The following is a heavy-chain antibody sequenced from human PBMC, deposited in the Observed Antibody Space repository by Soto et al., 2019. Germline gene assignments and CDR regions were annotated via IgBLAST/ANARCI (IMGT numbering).Heavy chain of an antibody. CDR1: GGTFSSYT. CDR2: IIPILGIA. D-gene: IGHD2-15*01. V-gene: IGHV1-69*02. CDR3: VVEGVVVAATPTVL. J-gene: IGHJ4*02. Sequence: QVQLVQSGAEVKKPGSSVKVSCKASGGTFSSYTISWVRQAPGQGLEWMGRIIPILGIANYAQKFQGRVTITADKSTSTAYMELSSLRSEDTAVYYCVVEGVVVAATPTVLWGQGTLVTVSS.